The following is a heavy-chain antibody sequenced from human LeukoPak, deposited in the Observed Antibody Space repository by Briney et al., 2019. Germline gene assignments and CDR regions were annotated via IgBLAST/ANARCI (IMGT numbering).Heavy chain of an antibody. D-gene: IGHD6-13*01. V-gene: IGHV3-7*04. CDR2: IKQDGSEK. J-gene: IGHJ4*02. CDR3: ARAGSSSYYGR. Sequence: PGGSLRLSCAASGFTFSSYWKNWVRQAPGKGLEWVANIKQDGSEKFYVDSVKGRFTISRDNAKNSVYLQMNNLRAEDTAVYYCARAGSSSYYGRWGQGTLVTVSS. CDR1: GFTFSSYW.